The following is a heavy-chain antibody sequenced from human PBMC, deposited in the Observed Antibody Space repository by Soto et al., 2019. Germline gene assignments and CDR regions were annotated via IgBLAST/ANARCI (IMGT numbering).Heavy chain of an antibody. CDR3: ATGPFLEWLTETQNYYYGMDV. V-gene: IGHV1-24*01. Sequence: ASVKVSCKVSGYTLTELSMHWVRQAPGKGLEWMGGFDPEDGETIYAQKFQGRVTMTEDTSTDTAYMELSSLRSEDTAVYYCATGPFLEWLTETQNYYYGMDVWGQGTTVTVSS. CDR2: FDPEDGET. CDR1: GYTLTELS. J-gene: IGHJ6*02. D-gene: IGHD3-3*01.